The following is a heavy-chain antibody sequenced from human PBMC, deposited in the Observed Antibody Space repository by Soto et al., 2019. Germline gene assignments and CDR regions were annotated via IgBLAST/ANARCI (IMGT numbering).Heavy chain of an antibody. CDR2: IWYDGSNK. D-gene: IGHD2-15*01. CDR3: ARDGGIAANPPRDFDY. V-gene: IGHV3-33*01. CDR1: GFTFSSYG. J-gene: IGHJ4*02. Sequence: QVQLVESGGGVVQPGRSLRLSCAASGFTFSSYGMHWVRQAPGKGLEWVAVIWYDGSNKYYADSVKGRFTISRDNSKNTLYLQMNSLRAEDTAVYYCARDGGIAANPPRDFDYWGQGTLVTVSS.